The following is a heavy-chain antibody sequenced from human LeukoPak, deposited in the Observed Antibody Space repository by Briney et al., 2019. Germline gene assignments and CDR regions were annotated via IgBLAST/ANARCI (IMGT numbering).Heavy chain of an antibody. CDR3: AGQYYDFWSGYPNWFDP. CDR1: GGSFSGYY. V-gene: IGHV4-34*01. CDR2: INHSGST. Sequence: TPSETLSLTCAVYGGSFSGYYWSWIRQPPGKGLEWIGEINHSGSTNYNPSLKSRVTISVDTSKNQFSLKLSSVTAADTAVYYCAGQYYDFWSGYPNWFDPWGQGTLVTVSS. D-gene: IGHD3-3*01. J-gene: IGHJ5*02.